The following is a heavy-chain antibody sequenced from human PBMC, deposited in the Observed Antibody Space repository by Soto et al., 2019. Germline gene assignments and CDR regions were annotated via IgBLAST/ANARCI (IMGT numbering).Heavy chain of an antibody. CDR1: GFTFSSYS. D-gene: IGHD1-26*01. V-gene: IGHV3-48*02. Sequence: EVQLVESGGGLVQPGGSLRLSCAASGFTFSSYSMNWVRQAPGKGLEWVSYISSSSSTIYYADSVKGRFTISRDNAKNLLSLPMNSLRDEDTAGYYWASGKADAEGGFWGQGTLVTVSS. J-gene: IGHJ4*02. CDR3: ASGKADAEGGF. CDR2: ISSSSSTI.